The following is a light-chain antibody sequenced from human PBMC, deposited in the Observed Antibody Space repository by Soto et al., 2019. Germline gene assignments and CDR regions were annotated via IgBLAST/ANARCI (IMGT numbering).Light chain of an antibody. Sequence: EMVMTQSPVTLSLSPGERATLSCRASQSVSSSYLAWYQQKPGQAPRLLIYGASSRATGIPDRFSGSGSGTDFTLTSIRLEPEDFAVYYCQQYGSSPSTFGQGTRLEIK. J-gene: IGKJ5*01. CDR2: GAS. CDR1: QSVSSSY. V-gene: IGKV3-20*01. CDR3: QQYGSSPST.